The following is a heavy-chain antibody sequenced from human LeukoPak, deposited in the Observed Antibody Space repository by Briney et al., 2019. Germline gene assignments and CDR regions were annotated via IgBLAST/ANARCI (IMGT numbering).Heavy chain of an antibody. CDR2: IIPIFGTA. J-gene: IGHJ5*02. CDR1: GGTFSSYA. D-gene: IGHD1-7*01. V-gene: IGHV1-69*05. Sequence: ASVKVSCKASGGTFSSYAISWVRQAPGQGLEWMGGIIPIFGTANYAQKFQGRVTITTDESTSTAYMELSSLRSEDTAVYYCARGGITGTNVNWFDPWGQGTLVTVSS. CDR3: ARGGITGTNVNWFDP.